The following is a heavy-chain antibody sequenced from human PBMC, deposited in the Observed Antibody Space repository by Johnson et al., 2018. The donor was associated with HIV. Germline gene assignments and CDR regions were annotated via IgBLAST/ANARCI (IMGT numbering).Heavy chain of an antibody. CDR1: AFTVSDNY. CDR3: ASGGSRYSGSYLSDAFDI. J-gene: IGHJ3*02. V-gene: IGHV3-66*01. D-gene: IGHD1-26*01. CDR2: IYSGGST. Sequence: VQPVESGGGLVQPGGSLRLSCAASAFTVSDNYLSWVRQAPGKGLEWVSVIYSGGSTYYADSVKGRFTISRDNSKNTLYLQMNSLRAEDTAVYYCASGGSRYSGSYLSDAFDIWGQGTMVTVSS.